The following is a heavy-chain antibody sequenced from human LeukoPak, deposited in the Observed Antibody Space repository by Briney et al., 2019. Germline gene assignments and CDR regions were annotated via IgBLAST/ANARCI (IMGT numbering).Heavy chain of an antibody. CDR1: GFTFSSYS. J-gene: IGHJ3*02. D-gene: IGHD6-13*01. V-gene: IGHV3-21*01. CDR3: ARDTIAAAGTGDAFDI. CDR2: ISSSSSYI. Sequence: GGSLRLSCAASGFTFSSYSMNWVRQAPGKGLEWVSSISSSSSYIYYADSVKGRFTISRDNAKNSLYLQMNSLRAEDTAVYYCARDTIAAAGTGDAFDIWGQGTMVTVSS.